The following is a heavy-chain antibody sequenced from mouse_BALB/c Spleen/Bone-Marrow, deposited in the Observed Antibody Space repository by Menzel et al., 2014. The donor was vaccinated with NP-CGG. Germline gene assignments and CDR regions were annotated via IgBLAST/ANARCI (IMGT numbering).Heavy chain of an antibody. D-gene: IGHD1-1*01. V-gene: IGHV5-6-3*01. CDR1: GFTFSSYG. CDR2: INNNDGNT. CDR3: ARDNYGSRFDY. Sequence: EVQGVESGGGLVQPGGSLKLSCAASGFTFSSYGMSWVRQTPDKRLELVATINNNDGNTYYPDSVKGRFTISRDNAKNTLYLQMSNLKSEDTAMYYCARDNYGSRFDYWGQGTTLTVSS. J-gene: IGHJ2*01.